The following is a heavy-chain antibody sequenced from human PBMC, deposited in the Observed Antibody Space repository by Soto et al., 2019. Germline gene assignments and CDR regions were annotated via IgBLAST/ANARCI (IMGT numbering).Heavy chain of an antibody. CDR1: GFTFSSYA. CDR3: AKTANGWFSAFDI. V-gene: IGHV3-23*01. Sequence: EVQLLESGGGLVQPGGSLCLSYAASGFTFSSYAMSWVRQAPGKGLEWVSAISGSGGTTYYADSVKGRFTFSRDNSKNALYLQMNSLRAEDTAVYYCAKTANGWFSAFDIWGQGTMVTVSS. CDR2: ISGSGGTT. J-gene: IGHJ3*02. D-gene: IGHD6-19*01.